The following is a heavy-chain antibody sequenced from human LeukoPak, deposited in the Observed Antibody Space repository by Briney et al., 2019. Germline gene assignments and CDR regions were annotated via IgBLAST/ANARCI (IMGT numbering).Heavy chain of an antibody. V-gene: IGHV1-2*04. CDR1: GYTFTGYY. CDR3: ARARIAVATTDI. Sequence: ASVKVSCKASGYTFTGYYMHWVRQAPGQGLEWMGWINPNSGGTNYAQKFQGWVTMTRDTSISTAYMELSRLRSDDTAVYYCARARIAVATTDIWGQGTMVTVSS. D-gene: IGHD6-19*01. J-gene: IGHJ3*02. CDR2: INPNSGGT.